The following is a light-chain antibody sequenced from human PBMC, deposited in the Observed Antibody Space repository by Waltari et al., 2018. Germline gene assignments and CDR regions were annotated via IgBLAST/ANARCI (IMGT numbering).Light chain of an antibody. CDR1: QSVSSY. J-gene: IGKJ4*01. Sequence: EIVLTQSPATLSLSPGERATLPCRASQSVSSYLAWYQQKPGQAPRLLIYDASNRATGIPARFSGSGSGTDFTLTISSLEPEDFAVYYCQQRSNWPPITFGGGTKVEIK. CDR2: DAS. V-gene: IGKV3-11*01. CDR3: QQRSNWPPIT.